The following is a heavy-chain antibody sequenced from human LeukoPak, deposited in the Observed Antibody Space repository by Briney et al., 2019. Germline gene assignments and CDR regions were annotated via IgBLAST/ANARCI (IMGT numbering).Heavy chain of an antibody. Sequence: GGSLRLSCAASGFPFSSYSMNWVRQAPGKGLEWVSYISSSGSIYYADSVKGRFTISRDNAKNSLYLQMNSLRAEDTAVYYCARGVSAFDIWGQGTMVTVSS. CDR3: ARGVSAFDI. D-gene: IGHD6-13*01. CDR2: ISSSGSI. J-gene: IGHJ3*02. CDR1: GFPFSSYS. V-gene: IGHV3-48*01.